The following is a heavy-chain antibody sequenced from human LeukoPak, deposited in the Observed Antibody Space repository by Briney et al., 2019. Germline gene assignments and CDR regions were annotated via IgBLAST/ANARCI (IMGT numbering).Heavy chain of an antibody. CDR3: AKERGYSYGLGY. V-gene: IGHV3-33*06. Sequence: PGGSLRLSCAASGFTFSSYGMHWVRQAPGKGLEWVAVIWYDGSNKYYADFVKGRFTISRDNSKNTLYLQMNSLRAEDTAVYYCAKERGYSYGLGYWGQGTLVTVSS. CDR1: GFTFSSYG. CDR2: IWYDGSNK. J-gene: IGHJ4*02. D-gene: IGHD5-18*01.